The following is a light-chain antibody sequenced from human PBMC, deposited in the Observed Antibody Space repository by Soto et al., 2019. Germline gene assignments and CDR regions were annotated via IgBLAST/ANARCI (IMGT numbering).Light chain of an antibody. CDR2: GAS. J-gene: IGKJ1*01. CDR1: QSVRSSY. Sequence: ETVLTQSPGTLSLTPGERVTLSCTASQSVRSSYFAWYQQQPGQAPRLLIYGASGRATGVPNRFSGSGSGSDCTITISRREPEDFAVYYCHQYGNPPQTFGQGTKVDIK. V-gene: IGKV3-20*01. CDR3: HQYGNPPQT.